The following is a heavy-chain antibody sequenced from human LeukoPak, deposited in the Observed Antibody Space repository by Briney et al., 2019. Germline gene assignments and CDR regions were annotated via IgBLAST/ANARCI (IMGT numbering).Heavy chain of an antibody. D-gene: IGHD3-22*01. V-gene: IGHV3-21*01. CDR1: GFTFSNYR. Sequence: GGSLRHSCAASGFTFSNYRMNWVRQAPGKGLEWVSSISSSGSYIYYADSVKGRFTISRDNAKNSLYLQMNSLRAEDTAVYYCARGETDPDYYDSSVLLGYWGQGTLVTVSS. CDR3: ARGETDPDYYDSSVLLGY. CDR2: ISSSGSYI. J-gene: IGHJ4*02.